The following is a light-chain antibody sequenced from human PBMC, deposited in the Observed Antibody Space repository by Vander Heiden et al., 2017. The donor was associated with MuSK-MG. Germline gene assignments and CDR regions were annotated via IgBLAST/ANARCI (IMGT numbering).Light chain of an antibody. Sequence: DIQLTQSPSFLSASVGDRVTITCRASQGISSYLAWYQQKPGKAPKLLIYAASTLQSGVPSRFSGSGSGTEFTLTISSLQPEDFATYYYQQLNSYLPFGGGTKVEIK. J-gene: IGKJ4*01. CDR1: QGISSY. V-gene: IGKV1-9*01. CDR3: QQLNSYLP. CDR2: AAS.